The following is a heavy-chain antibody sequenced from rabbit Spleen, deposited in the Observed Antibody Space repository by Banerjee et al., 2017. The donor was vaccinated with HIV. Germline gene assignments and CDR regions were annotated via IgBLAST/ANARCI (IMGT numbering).Heavy chain of an antibody. Sequence: QSLEESGGDLVKPGASLTLTCTASGFSFSSSYYMSWVRQAPGKGLEWIGYINSGGSAYYATWAEGRFTISKPSSTTVTLQMTSVTAADTATYFCARGTYGGYGGTEGALDPWGPGTLVTVS. J-gene: IGHJ2*01. CDR3: ARGTYGGYGGTEGALDP. V-gene: IGHV1S40*01. CDR1: GFSFSSSYY. CDR2: INSGGSA. D-gene: IGHD2-1*01.